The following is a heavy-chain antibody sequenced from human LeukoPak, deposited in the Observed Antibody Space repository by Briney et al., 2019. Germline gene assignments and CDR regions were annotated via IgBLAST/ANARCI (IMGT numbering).Heavy chain of an antibody. J-gene: IGHJ4*02. CDR2: INHSGST. CDR3: ARGPQGYCSGGSCYS. Sequence: SETLSLTCAVYGGSFSGYYWSWIRQPPGKGLEWIGEINHSGSTNYNPSLKSRVTISVDTSKNQFSLKLSSVTAADTAVYYCARGPQGYCSGGSCYSWGQGTLVTVSS. CDR1: GGSFSGYY. V-gene: IGHV4-34*01. D-gene: IGHD2-15*01.